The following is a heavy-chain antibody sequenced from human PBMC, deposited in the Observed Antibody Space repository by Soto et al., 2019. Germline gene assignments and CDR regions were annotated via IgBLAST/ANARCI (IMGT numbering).Heavy chain of an antibody. V-gene: IGHV3-30-3*01. J-gene: IGHJ4*02. Sequence: GGSLRLSCAASGFTFSSYVMHWVRQAPGKGLEWVTVISSDETNKDYADSVKVRFTISRDNSNNRLYLQMNSLRPEDTAVYYCARGGPWFGESTSLFRSFDYWGQGTLVTVSS. CDR1: GFTFSSYV. CDR3: ARGGPWFGESTSLFRSFDY. D-gene: IGHD3-10*01. CDR2: ISSDETNK.